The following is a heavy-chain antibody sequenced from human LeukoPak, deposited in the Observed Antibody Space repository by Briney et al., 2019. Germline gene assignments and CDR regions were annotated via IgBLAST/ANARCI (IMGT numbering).Heavy chain of an antibody. Sequence: GGSLRLSCAASGFTFSSYWMSWVRQAPGKGLVWVSRIISDGSSRSYADSVKGRFTISRDSAKNTLYLQMNSLRAEDTAVYYCARDRGAAALDIWGQGTMVTVSS. CDR2: IISDGSSR. CDR1: GFTFSSYW. V-gene: IGHV3-74*01. CDR3: ARDRGAAALDI. D-gene: IGHD6-13*01. J-gene: IGHJ3*02.